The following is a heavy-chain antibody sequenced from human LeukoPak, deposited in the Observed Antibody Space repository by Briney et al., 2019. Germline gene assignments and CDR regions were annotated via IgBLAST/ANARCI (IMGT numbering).Heavy chain of an antibody. CDR3: ARVVYYYDSSGSDGP. CDR1: GGSISSSSYY. V-gene: IGHV4-39*01. Sequence: SETLSLTCTVSGGSISSSSYYWGWIRQPPGKGLEWIGSIYYSGSTYYNPSLKSRVTISVDTSKNQSSLKLSSVTAADTAVYYCARVVYYYDSSGSDGPWGQGTLVTVSS. J-gene: IGHJ5*02. CDR2: IYYSGST. D-gene: IGHD3-22*01.